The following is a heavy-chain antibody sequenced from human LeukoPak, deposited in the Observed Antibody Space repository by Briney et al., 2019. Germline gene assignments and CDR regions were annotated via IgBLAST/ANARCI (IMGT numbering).Heavy chain of an antibody. J-gene: IGHJ3*02. D-gene: IGHD2-2*01. CDR3: ASSYCSSTSCYGYPDAFDI. V-gene: IGHV5-51*01. Sequence: GESLKISCKGSGYSFTSCWIGWVRQMPGKGLEWMGIIYPGDSDTRYSPSFQGQVTISADKSISTAYLQWSSLKASDTAMYYCASSYCSSTSCYGYPDAFDIWGQGTMVTVSS. CDR2: IYPGDSDT. CDR1: GYSFTSCW.